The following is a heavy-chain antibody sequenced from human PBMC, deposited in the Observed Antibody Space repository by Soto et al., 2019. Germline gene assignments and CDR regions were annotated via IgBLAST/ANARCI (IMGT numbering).Heavy chain of an antibody. CDR1: GASIRSYH. D-gene: IGHD3-16*01. J-gene: IGHJ5*02. CDR3: AKDVSSRRWFDP. Sequence: PSETLSLTCAFSGASIRSYHWSWIRQPAGKGLEWIGRMQHTGNTNYNPSLKSRVTMSVDTSKNQISLKMTSVTAADTAVYFCAKDVSSRRWFDPWGQGILVTVSS. V-gene: IGHV4-4*07. CDR2: MQHTGNT.